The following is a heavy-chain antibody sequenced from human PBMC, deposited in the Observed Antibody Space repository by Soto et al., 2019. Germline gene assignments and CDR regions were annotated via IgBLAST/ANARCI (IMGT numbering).Heavy chain of an antibody. CDR1: GFTFSSYA. CDR3: ARSPTWGSGSYRHPIDY. V-gene: IGHV3-30-3*01. CDR2: ISYDGSNK. J-gene: IGHJ4*02. Sequence: QVQLVESGGGVVQPGRSLRLSCAASGFTFSSYAMHWVRQAPGKGLERVAVISYDGSNKYYADSVKGRFTISRDNSKNTLYLQMNSLRAEDTAVYYCARSPTWGSGSYRHPIDYWGQGTLVTVSS. D-gene: IGHD3-10*01.